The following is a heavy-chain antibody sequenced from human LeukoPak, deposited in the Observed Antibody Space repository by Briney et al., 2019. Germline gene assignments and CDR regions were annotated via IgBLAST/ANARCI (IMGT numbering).Heavy chain of an antibody. J-gene: IGHJ3*02. V-gene: IGHV3-23*01. Sequence: QPGGSLRLSCAASGFTFSSYAMSWVRQAPGKGLEWLSMISDSGGTTKYADSVEGRFTISRDNSKSTLYLQINSLRAEDTAVYYCAREGVGATTQAFDIWGQGTMVTVS. CDR1: GFTFSSYA. D-gene: IGHD1-26*01. CDR3: AREGVGATTQAFDI. CDR2: ISDSGGTT.